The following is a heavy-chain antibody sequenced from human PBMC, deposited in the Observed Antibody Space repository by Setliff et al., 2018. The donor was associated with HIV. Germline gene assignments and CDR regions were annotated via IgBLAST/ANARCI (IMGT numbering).Heavy chain of an antibody. V-gene: IGHV4-39*07. CDR2: GYIYYNGGVSYSEKT. J-gene: IGHJ3*01. Sequence: SISRSSYFWTWIRQRPGQGLEWIGYIYYNGGVSYSEKTYYSPSLKSRVTISLDTSKNQFSLRLSSVTAADTAVYYCARVQMAYAAFDVWGQGTMVTVSS. D-gene: IGHD4-17*01. CDR1: SISRSSYF. CDR3: ARVQMAYAAFDV.